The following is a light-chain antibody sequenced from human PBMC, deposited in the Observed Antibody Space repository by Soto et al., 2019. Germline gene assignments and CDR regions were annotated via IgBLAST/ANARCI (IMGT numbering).Light chain of an antibody. J-gene: IGLJ3*02. CDR3: SSYTSSGTLA. CDR1: SSDVGGYNY. Sequence: QSVLTQPASVSGSPGQSITISCTGTSSDVGGYNYVSWYQQHPGKAPKLMIYEVSNRPSGVSNRFSGSKSGNTASLTISGLQAEDEADYYCSSYTSSGTLAFGGGTKLTVL. V-gene: IGLV2-14*01. CDR2: EVS.